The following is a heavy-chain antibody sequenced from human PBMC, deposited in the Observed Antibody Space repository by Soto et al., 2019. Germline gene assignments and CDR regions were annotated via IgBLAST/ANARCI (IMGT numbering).Heavy chain of an antibody. D-gene: IGHD3-22*01. CDR2: ISKEGNK. Sequence: QVQLVESGGDVVQPGRSLRLSCAASGFIFSTYVMHWVRQAPGKGLEWVALISKEGNKQYADSVKDRFTVSRDNSKSNLNLEMNSLRVEDTATYYCATEDESRGHAGTFQHWGQGPLVSVSP. V-gene: IGHV3-30-3*01. CDR1: GFIFSTYV. J-gene: IGHJ1*01. CDR3: ATEDESRGHAGTFQH.